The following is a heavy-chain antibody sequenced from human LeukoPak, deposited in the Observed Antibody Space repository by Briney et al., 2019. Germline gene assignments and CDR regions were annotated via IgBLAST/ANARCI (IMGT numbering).Heavy chain of an antibody. CDR1: GYTFTGYY. CDR2: INPNSGGT. CDR3: ARAYYYDSSGYYGLYFDY. Sequence: GASVKVSCKASGYTFTGYYMHWVRQAPGQGLEWMGRINPNSGGTNYAQKFQGRGTMTRDTSISTAYMELSRLRSDDTAVYYCARAYYYDSSGYYGLYFDYWGQGTLVTVSS. J-gene: IGHJ4*02. D-gene: IGHD3-22*01. V-gene: IGHV1-2*06.